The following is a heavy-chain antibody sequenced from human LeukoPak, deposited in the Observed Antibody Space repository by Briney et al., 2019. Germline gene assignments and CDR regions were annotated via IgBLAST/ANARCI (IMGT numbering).Heavy chain of an antibody. J-gene: IGHJ4*02. CDR1: GFTFGDYP. CDR2: IRSRSYGGTT. CDR3: TRAFGRYSGSYFMLSGYFDY. Sequence: PGGSLRLSCTASGFTFGDYPMSWVRQAPGKGVEGVGFIRSRSYGGTTEYAASVKGRFTISRDDSKSIAYLQMNSLKTEDTAVYYCTRAFGRYSGSYFMLSGYFDYWGQGPLVTVSS. V-gene: IGHV3-49*04. D-gene: IGHD1-26*01.